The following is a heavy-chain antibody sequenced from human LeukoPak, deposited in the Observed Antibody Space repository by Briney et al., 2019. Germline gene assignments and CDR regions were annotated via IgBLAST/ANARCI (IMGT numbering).Heavy chain of an antibody. CDR3: ARDRVVPAAMGYYYYYYGMDV. V-gene: IGHV1-2*02. Sequence: ASVKVSCKASGYTFTGYYMHWVRQAPGNGLEWRGWINPNSGGTNYAQKFQGRVTMTRDTSISTAYMELSRLRSADTAVYYCARDRVVPAAMGYYYYYYGMDVWGQGTTVTVSS. J-gene: IGHJ6*02. CDR1: GYTFTGYY. CDR2: INPNSGGT. D-gene: IGHD2-2*01.